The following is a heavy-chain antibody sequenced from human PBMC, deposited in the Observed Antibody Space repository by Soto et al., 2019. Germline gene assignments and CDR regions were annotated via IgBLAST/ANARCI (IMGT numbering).Heavy chain of an antibody. D-gene: IGHD6-19*01. CDR2: IYHSGST. J-gene: IGHJ4*02. CDR1: GYSISTGFN. Sequence: SETLSLTCAVPGYSISTGFNWAWIRQPPGKGLEWIGSIYHSGSTYYNLSLKSRVTISSDASKNQISLKLSSVTAADTALYYCARAWGTGFSQLDSWGQGTLVTVSS. V-gene: IGHV4-38-2*01. CDR3: ARAWGTGFSQLDS.